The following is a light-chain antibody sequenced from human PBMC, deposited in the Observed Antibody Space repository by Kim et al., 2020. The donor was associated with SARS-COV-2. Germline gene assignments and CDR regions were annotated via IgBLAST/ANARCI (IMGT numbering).Light chain of an antibody. J-gene: IGLJ2*01. V-gene: IGLV3-19*01. CDR2: GKN. CDR3: NSRDSNNNVL. CDR1: SLRSYY. Sequence: VALGQTVRITCQGDSLRSYYATWYQQKPGQAPIVVIYGKNNRPSGIPDRFSGSSSGNTASLTITGTQAGDEADYYCNSRDSNNNVLFGGGTQLTVL.